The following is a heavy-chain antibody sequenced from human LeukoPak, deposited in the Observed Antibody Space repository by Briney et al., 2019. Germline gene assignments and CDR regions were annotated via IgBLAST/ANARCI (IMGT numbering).Heavy chain of an antibody. CDR2: IYYSGST. CDR3: ARQSPEEWSPYPPALHFDL. J-gene: IGHJ2*01. Sequence: SETLSLTCTVSGGSISSGDYYWSWIRQPPGKGLEWIGYIYYSGSTYYNPSLKSRVTISVDTSKNQFSLKLSSVTAADTAVYYCARQSPEEWSPYPPALHFDLWGRGTLVTVSS. D-gene: IGHD3-3*01. CDR1: GGSISSGDYY. V-gene: IGHV4-30-4*01.